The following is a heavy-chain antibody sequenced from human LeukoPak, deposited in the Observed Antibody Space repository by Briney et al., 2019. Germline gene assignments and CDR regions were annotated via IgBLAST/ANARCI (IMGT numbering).Heavy chain of an antibody. V-gene: IGHV1-2*02. J-gene: IGHJ3*02. CDR1: GYTFTGYY. CDR2: INPNSGGT. CDR3: ARRGDILAGYYSLSAFDI. D-gene: IGHD3-9*01. Sequence: EASVKVSCKASGYTFTGYYMHWVRQAPGQGLEWMGWINPNSGGTNYAQKLQGRVTMTRDTSISTAYMELSRLRSDDTAVYYCARRGDILAGYYSLSAFDIWGQGTMVTVSS.